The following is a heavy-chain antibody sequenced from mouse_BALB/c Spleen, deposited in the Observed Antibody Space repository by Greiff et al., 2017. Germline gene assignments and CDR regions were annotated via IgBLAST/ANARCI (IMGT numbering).Heavy chain of an antibody. Sequence: EVKLMESGGGLVKPGGSLKPSCAASGFTFSSHAMSWVRQTSGKRLELVAALYSNGSSTYYPDTVKGRFTIIRDNTKNTLQLQMSSLKSEDTALYYCSGQGDGNYLFAYWGQGTLVTVSA. J-gene: IGHJ3*01. CDR3: SGQGDGNYLFAY. D-gene: IGHD2-1*01. CDR2: LYSNGSST. V-gene: IGHV5-6-2*01. CDR1: GFTFSSHA.